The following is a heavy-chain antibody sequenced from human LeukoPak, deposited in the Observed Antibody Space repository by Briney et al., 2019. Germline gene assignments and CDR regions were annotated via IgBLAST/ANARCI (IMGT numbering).Heavy chain of an antibody. D-gene: IGHD6-13*01. CDR1: GFSLSTTGMC. CDR2: IDWDDDK. Sequence: SGPTLVNPTQTLTLTCTFSGFSLSTTGMCVSWIRQPPGKALEWLARIDWDDDKYYNTSLKTRLTISKDTSKNQVVLTMTNMDPVETATYYCARITYSSRSLDYWGQGTLVTVSS. V-gene: IGHV2-70*11. CDR3: ARITYSSRSLDY. J-gene: IGHJ4*02.